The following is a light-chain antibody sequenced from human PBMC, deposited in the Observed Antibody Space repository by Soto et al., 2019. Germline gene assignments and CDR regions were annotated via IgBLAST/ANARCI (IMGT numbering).Light chain of an antibody. Sequence: IRMTQSPSSFSASTGDRVTITCRASQGISSYLAWYQQKPGKAPKLLIYAASTLQSGVPSRFSGSGSGTDFTLTISCLQSEDFATYYCQQYYSYQLTFGGGTKVEIK. CDR3: QQYYSYQLT. CDR1: QGISSY. V-gene: IGKV1-8*01. J-gene: IGKJ4*01. CDR2: AAS.